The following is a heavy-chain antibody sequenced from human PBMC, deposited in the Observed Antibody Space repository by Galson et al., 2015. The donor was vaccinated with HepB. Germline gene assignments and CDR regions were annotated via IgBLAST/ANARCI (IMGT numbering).Heavy chain of an antibody. CDR3: ARGIVVVVAATPGSSWFDP. D-gene: IGHD2-15*01. Sequence: SLRLSCAASGFTFNNYSMNWVRQAPGKGLEWVSYIRSSSSTISYADAVKGRFTISRDNAKNSLYLQMNSLRAEDTAVYYCARGIVVVVAATPGSSWFDPWGQGTLVTVSS. V-gene: IGHV3-48*01. CDR2: IRSSSSTI. CDR1: GFTFNNYS. J-gene: IGHJ5*02.